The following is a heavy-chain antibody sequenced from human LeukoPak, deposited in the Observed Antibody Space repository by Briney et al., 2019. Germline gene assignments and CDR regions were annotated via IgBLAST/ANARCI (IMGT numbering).Heavy chain of an antibody. CDR3: ARDREPMWRSQHFDY. CDR1: GFTFSNYA. D-gene: IGHD1-14*01. J-gene: IGHJ4*02. V-gene: IGHV3-23*01. Sequence: GGSLRLSCAASGFTFSNYAMNWVRQTPGKGLEWVSTISGSGGNTYYADSVKGRFTISRDNSKNTLYLQMNSLRAEDTAVYYCARDREPMWRSQHFDYWGQGTLVTVSS. CDR2: ISGSGGNT.